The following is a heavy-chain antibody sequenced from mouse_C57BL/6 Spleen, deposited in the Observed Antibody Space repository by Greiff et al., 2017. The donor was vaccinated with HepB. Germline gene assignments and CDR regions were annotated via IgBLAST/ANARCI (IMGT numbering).Heavy chain of an antibody. CDR1: GYTFTSYG. V-gene: IGHV1-81*01. J-gene: IGHJ2*01. D-gene: IGHD1-3*01. Sequence: VQLQQSGAELARPGASVKLSCKASGYTFTSYGISWVKQRTGQGLEWIGEIYPRSGNTYYNEKFKGKATLTADKSSSTAYMERRSLTSDDSAVYFWAREGAKGDYFDYWGQGTTLTVSS. CDR3: AREGAKGDYFDY. CDR2: IYPRSGNT.